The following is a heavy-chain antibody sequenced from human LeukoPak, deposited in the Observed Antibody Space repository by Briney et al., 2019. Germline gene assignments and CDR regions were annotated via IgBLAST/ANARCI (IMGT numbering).Heavy chain of an antibody. Sequence: PGRSLRLSCAASGFTFSSYAMHWVRQAPGKGLEWVANIKQDGSEKYYVDSVKGRFTISRDNAKNSLYLQMNSLRAEDTAVSYCARRGGCSSTSCYFIYYYYGMDVWGQGTTVTVSS. D-gene: IGHD2-2*01. CDR3: ARRGGCSSTSCYFIYYYYGMDV. J-gene: IGHJ6*02. CDR2: IKQDGSEK. CDR1: GFTFSSYA. V-gene: IGHV3-7*01.